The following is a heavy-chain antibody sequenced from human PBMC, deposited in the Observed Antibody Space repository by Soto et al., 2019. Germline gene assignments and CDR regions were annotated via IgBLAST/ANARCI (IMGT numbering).Heavy chain of an antibody. CDR2: INTANGNT. CDR1: GYTFTSNA. Sequence: QVQLVQSGAEVKKPGASVKVSCKASGYTFTSNAIHWVRQAPGQRLEWMGWINTANGNTKYSQNFQGRVTITRDTSATTAYMELSSRRSEETTMYYCAREYCSSDSCNVGGNWFDPWGQGTLVTVSS. D-gene: IGHD2-2*01. CDR3: AREYCSSDSCNVGGNWFDP. J-gene: IGHJ5*02. V-gene: IGHV1-3*04.